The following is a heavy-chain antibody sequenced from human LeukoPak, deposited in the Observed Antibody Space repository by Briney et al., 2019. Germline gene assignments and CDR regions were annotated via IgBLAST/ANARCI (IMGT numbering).Heavy chain of an antibody. Sequence: SETLSLTCTVSGGSISSYYWSWIRQPPGKGLEWIGYIYYSGSTNYNPSLTSRVTISVDTSKNQFSLKLSSVTAADTAVYYCARHFPDSSGYYFQHWGKGTLVTVSS. CDR2: IYYSGST. J-gene: IGHJ1*01. V-gene: IGHV4-59*08. D-gene: IGHD3-22*01. CDR3: ARHFPDSSGYYFQH. CDR1: GGSISSYY.